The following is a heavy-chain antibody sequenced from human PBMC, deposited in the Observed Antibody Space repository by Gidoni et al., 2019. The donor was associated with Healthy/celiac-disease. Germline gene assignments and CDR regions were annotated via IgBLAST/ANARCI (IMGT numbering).Heavy chain of an antibody. V-gene: IGHV1-2*06. CDR1: GYTFTGYY. J-gene: IGHJ6*02. D-gene: IGHD6-19*01. CDR3: ARDRHYSGGWSPPLYGMDV. Sequence: QVQLVQSGAEVKKPGASVKVSCKASGYTFTGYYMYWVRQAPGQGLEWMGRINPNSGGTNYAQNFQGRVTMTRDTSISTAYMELSRLRSDDTAVYFCARDRHYSGGWSPPLYGMDVWGQGTTVTVSS. CDR2: INPNSGGT.